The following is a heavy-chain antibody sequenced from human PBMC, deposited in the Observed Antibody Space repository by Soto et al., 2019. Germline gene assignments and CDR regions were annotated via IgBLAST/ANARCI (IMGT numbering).Heavy chain of an antibody. J-gene: IGHJ5*02. Sequence: SLTCTVSGGSISTYYWSWIRQPPGKGLEWIGYIYYSGSTNYNPSLKSRVTISVDTSKNQFSLKLSSVTAADTAVYYCAREGNSGYYFNWFDPWGQGTLVTVSS. CDR1: GGSISTYY. D-gene: IGHD3-22*01. CDR3: AREGNSGYYFNWFDP. CDR2: IYYSGST. V-gene: IGHV4-59*01.